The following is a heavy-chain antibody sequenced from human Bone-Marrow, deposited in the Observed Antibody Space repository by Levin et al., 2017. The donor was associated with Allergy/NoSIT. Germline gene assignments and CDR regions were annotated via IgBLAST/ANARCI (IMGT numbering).Heavy chain of an antibody. CDR3: AREGSWSSTWLGNYYFDY. CDR1: GFTFSSYG. D-gene: IGHD6-13*01. V-gene: IGHV3-48*01. CDR2: IGGDNYTK. Sequence: SGGSLRLSCDASGFTFSSYGIIWVRQAPGKGLEWVSYIGGDNYTKYYADSVKGRFTISRDNVKKSLYLQMNSLRGEDTAVYYCAREGSWSSTWLGNYYFDYWGQGTLVTVSS. J-gene: IGHJ4*02.